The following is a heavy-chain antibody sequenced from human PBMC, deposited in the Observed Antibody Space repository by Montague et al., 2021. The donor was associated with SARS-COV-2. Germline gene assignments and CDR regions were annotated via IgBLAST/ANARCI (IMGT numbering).Heavy chain of an antibody. CDR3: ARHRNYGDHSLDNWFHP. CDR1: GDSTSCPNCY. Sequence: SETLSLTCTVSGDSTSCPNCYWGWIRQAPGKGLDWIGIIYNSGTTYYNPSLKSRLTISIDTSKNQFSLKLTPVTAADTAVYYCARHRNYGDHSLDNWFHPWGQGTLVTVSS. CDR2: IYNSGTT. J-gene: IGHJ5*02. D-gene: IGHD4-17*01. V-gene: IGHV4-39*01.